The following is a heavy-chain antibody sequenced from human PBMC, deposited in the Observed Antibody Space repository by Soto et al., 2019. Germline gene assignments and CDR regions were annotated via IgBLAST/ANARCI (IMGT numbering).Heavy chain of an antibody. D-gene: IGHD3-9*01. CDR2: ISWNSGSI. Sequence: GGSLRLSCTASGFTFDSYAVHWVRQAPGKGLEWVSGISWNSGSIGYADSVKGRFTISRDNAKNSLYLQMNSLRAEDTALYFCPAAGEIRYFDWSTVFDYWGQGTLVTVSS. CDR3: PAAGEIRYFDWSTVFDY. CDR1: GFTFDSYA. V-gene: IGHV3-9*01. J-gene: IGHJ4*02.